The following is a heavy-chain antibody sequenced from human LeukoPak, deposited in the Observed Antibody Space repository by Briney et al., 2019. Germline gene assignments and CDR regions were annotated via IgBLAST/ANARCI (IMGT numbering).Heavy chain of an antibody. Sequence: GGSLRLSCAASGFTFSSYSMNWVRQAPGKGLDWVSSISSSSSYIYYADSVKGRFTISRDNAKNSLYLQMNSLRAEDTAVYYCARVLIRGVFDYWGQGTLVTVSS. CDR1: GFTFSSYS. D-gene: IGHD3-10*01. CDR2: ISSSSSYI. J-gene: IGHJ4*02. V-gene: IGHV3-21*01. CDR3: ARVLIRGVFDY.